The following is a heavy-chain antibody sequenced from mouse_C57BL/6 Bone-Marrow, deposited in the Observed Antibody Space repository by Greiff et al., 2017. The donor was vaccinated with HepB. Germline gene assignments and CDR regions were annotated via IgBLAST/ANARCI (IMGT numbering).Heavy chain of an antibody. CDR2: ISNGGGST. J-gene: IGHJ3*01. CDR1: GFTFSDYY. D-gene: IGHD4-1*01. V-gene: IGHV5-12*01. CDR3: ARWDS. Sequence: EVMLVESGGGLVQPGGSLKLSCAASGFTFSDYYMYWVRQTPETRLEWVEYISNGGGSTYYPDTVKGRFTITRDNAKNTLYLQMSRLKSEDTAMYYCARWDSWGQGTLVTVSA.